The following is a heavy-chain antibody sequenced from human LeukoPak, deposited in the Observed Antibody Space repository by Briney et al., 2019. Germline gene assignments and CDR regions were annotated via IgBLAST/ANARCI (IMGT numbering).Heavy chain of an antibody. J-gene: IGHJ1*01. D-gene: IGHD5-18*01. CDR1: GYTFTSYY. CDR3: ASSGYSRYFQH. CDR2: INPSVGRT. V-gene: IGHV1-46*01. Sequence: SVNVSCKASGYTFTSYYMHLVRQAPGQGLEWIGIINPSVGRTSYAQKFQGRVTIPQDTSTSTVYMELSRLRSEDTAVYYCASSGYSRYFQHWGQGTLVTVSS.